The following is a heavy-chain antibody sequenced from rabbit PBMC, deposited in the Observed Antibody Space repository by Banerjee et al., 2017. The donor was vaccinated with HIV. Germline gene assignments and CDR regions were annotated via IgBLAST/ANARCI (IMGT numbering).Heavy chain of an antibody. CDR1: GFSFSSSYY. V-gene: IGHV1S45*01. Sequence: QEQLVESGGGLVQPEGSLTLTCTASGFSFSSSYYMYWVRQAPGKGLEWIGCIGTGSGNTYYASWAKGRFTISKTSSTTVTLQMTSLTAADTATYFCATDQYYPNGAWEWSLWGPGTLVTVS. D-gene: IGHD7-1*01. CDR3: ATDQYYPNGAWEWSL. CDR2: IGTGSGNT. J-gene: IGHJ6*01.